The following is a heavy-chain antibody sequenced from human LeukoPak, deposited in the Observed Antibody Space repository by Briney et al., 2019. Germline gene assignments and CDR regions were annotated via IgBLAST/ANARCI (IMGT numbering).Heavy chain of an antibody. Sequence: ASVKVSCKASGYTFTSSALNWVRQAPGQGLEWMGWMNPNSGNTGYAQKFQGRVTMTRNTSISTAYMELSSLRSEDTAVYYCASTPLNEILFDPWGQGTLVTVSS. V-gene: IGHV1-8*01. CDR1: GYTFTSSA. CDR2: MNPNSGNT. CDR3: ASTPLNEILFDP. J-gene: IGHJ5*02.